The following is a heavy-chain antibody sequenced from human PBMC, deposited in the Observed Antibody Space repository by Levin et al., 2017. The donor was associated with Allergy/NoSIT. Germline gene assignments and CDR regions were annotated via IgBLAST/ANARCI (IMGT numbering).Heavy chain of an antibody. CDR3: TTEAGSGSYPDAYDI. J-gene: IGHJ3*02. CDR2: IKNKIDGETT. CDR1: GFTFTNAW. V-gene: IGHV3-15*01. Sequence: ESLKISCGASGFTFTNAWMSWVRQAPGKGLEWVGQIKNKIDGETTDYAAPVEGRFIISRDDSNNRLFLQMNSLKVEDTAVYYCTTEAGSGSYPDAYDIWGRGTMVTVSS. D-gene: IGHD5-12*01.